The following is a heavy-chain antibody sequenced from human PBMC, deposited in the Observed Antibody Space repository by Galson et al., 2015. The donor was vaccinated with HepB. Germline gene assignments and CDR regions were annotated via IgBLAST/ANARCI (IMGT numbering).Heavy chain of an antibody. Sequence: SLRLSCAASGFTFSSYGMHWVRQAPGKGLEWVAVIWYDGSNKYYADSVKGRFTISRDNSKNTLYLQMNSLRAEDTAVYYCARTPYSSSWYFDYWGQGTLVTVSS. CDR2: IWYDGSNK. D-gene: IGHD6-13*01. CDR1: GFTFSSYG. V-gene: IGHV3-33*01. J-gene: IGHJ4*02. CDR3: ARTPYSSSWYFDY.